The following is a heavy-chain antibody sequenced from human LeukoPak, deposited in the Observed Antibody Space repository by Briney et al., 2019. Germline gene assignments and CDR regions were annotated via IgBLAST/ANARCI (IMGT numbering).Heavy chain of an antibody. CDR3: AREGNWDIFDY. CDR2: ISGSGGST. Sequence: PGGSLRLSCAASGFTFSSYAMGWVRQAPGKGLEWVPAISGSGGSTYYADSVKGRFTISRDNSKNTLYLQMNSLRAEDTAVYFCAREGNWDIFDYWVQGTLVTVSS. CDR1: GFTFSSYA. D-gene: IGHD2-15*01. V-gene: IGHV3-23*01. J-gene: IGHJ4*02.